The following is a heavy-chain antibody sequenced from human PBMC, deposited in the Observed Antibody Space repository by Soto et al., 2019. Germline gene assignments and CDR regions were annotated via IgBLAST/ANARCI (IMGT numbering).Heavy chain of an antibody. Sequence: PSETLSLTCAISCYSLSRGYYWGWIRPPQGKGLKGFGSVYHSRITYYNPYLKSRVNMSVDTSKNRFSLKLSSVTAADTDVYYCARASWGYSSSSFAFDIWGQGTMVT. CDR1: CYSLSRGYY. J-gene: IGHJ3*02. CDR2: VYHSRIT. D-gene: IGHD6-13*01. V-gene: IGHV4-38-2*01. CDR3: ARASWGYSSSSFAFDI.